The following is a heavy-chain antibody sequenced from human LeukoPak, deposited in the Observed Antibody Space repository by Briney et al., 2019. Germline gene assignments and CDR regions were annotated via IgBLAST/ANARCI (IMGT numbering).Heavy chain of an antibody. CDR1: GGSFSGYY. CDR3: ARLRLRFSSNWFDP. Sequence: SETLSLTCAVYGGSFSGYYWSWIRQPPGKGLEWIGEINHSGSTNYNPSLESRVTISVDTSKDQFSLKLSSVTAADTAVYYCARLRLRFSSNWFDPWGQGTLVTVSS. V-gene: IGHV4-34*01. J-gene: IGHJ5*02. D-gene: IGHD3-3*01. CDR2: INHSGST.